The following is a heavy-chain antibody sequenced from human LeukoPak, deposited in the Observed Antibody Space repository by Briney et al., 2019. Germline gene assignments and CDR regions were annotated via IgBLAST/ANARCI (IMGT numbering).Heavy chain of an antibody. J-gene: IGHJ4*02. Sequence: PGGSLRLSCAASGFTFSNYAMHWVRQAPGKGLEWVAVISYDGSNKYYADSVKGRFTISRDNSKNTLYLQMNSLRAEDTAVYYCARDHNWAFDYWGQGTLVTVSS. D-gene: IGHD1-20*01. CDR3: ARDHNWAFDY. CDR2: ISYDGSNK. V-gene: IGHV3-30-3*01. CDR1: GFTFSNYA.